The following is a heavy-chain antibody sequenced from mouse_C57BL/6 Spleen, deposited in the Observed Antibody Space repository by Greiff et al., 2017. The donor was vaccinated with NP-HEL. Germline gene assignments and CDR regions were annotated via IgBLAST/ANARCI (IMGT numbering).Heavy chain of an antibody. CDR3: ARKDYYGSSYPFDY. J-gene: IGHJ2*01. CDR2: IYPRDGST. Sequence: QVQLQQSGPELVKPGASVKLSCKASGYTLTSYDINWVKQRHGPGLEWIGWIYPRDGSTKYNEKFKGKATLTVDTSSSTAYMELHSLTSEDSAVYFCARKDYYGSSYPFDYWGQGTTLTVSS. CDR1: GYTLTSYD. V-gene: IGHV1-85*01. D-gene: IGHD1-1*01.